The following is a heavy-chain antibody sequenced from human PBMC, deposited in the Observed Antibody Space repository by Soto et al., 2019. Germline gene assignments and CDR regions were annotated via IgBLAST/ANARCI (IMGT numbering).Heavy chain of an antibody. Sequence: SETLSLTCGVSGGTIRSPDWWTWVRQPPGKGLEWIGEIFQSGSTNYTPSLESRVTISVDKSKNQFSLTLTSVTAADTAVYFCARGRGRYSSGWSWFDPWGQGILVTVS. CDR1: GGTIRSPDW. CDR2: IFQSGST. D-gene: IGHD6-19*01. V-gene: IGHV4-4*02. CDR3: ARGRGRYSSGWSWFDP. J-gene: IGHJ5*02.